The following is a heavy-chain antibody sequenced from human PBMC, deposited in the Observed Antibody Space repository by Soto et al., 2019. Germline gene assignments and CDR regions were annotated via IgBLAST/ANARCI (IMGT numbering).Heavy chain of an antibody. CDR3: AIVLSVPSEYSFDY. CDR2: ISAYNGNT. Sequence: GASVKVSCKASGYTFTSYGISWVRQAPGQGLEWMGWISAYNGNTNYAQKLQGRVTMTTDTSTSTAYMELRSLRSDDTAVYYCAIVLSVPSEYSFDYWCQGTLVTVST. J-gene: IGHJ4*02. D-gene: IGHD6-6*01. V-gene: IGHV1-18*01. CDR1: GYTFTSYG.